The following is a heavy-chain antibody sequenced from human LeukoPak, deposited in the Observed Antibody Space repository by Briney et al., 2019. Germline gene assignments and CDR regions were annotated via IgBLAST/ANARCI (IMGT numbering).Heavy chain of an antibody. CDR1: GASISSGGYC. J-gene: IGHJ6*02. V-gene: IGHV4-31*03. Sequence: PSETLSLTCTVSGASISSGGYCWSWIRQHPGKGLEWIGYICYSGTTYYNPSLKSRVTISVDKSKNQFSLKLSSVTAADTAVYYCARVSAVAGYYGMDVWGQGTTVTVSS. D-gene: IGHD6-19*01. CDR2: ICYSGTT. CDR3: ARVSAVAGYYGMDV.